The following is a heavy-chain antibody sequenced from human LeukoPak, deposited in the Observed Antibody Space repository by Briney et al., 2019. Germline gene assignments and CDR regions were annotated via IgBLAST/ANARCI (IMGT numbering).Heavy chain of an antibody. CDR3: ARETIAAPDY. V-gene: IGHV4-34*01. CDR1: GGSFSGYY. D-gene: IGHD6-6*01. Sequence: SETLSLTCAVYGGSFSGYYWSWIRQPPGKGLEWIGEINHSGSTNYNPSLKSRVTISVDTSKNQFSLKLSSVTAADTAVYYCARETIAAPDYWGQGTLVTVPS. CDR2: INHSGST. J-gene: IGHJ4*02.